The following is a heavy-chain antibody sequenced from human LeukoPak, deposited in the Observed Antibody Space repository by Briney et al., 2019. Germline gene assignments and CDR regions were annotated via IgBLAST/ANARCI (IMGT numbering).Heavy chain of an antibody. V-gene: IGHV5-51*01. J-gene: IGHJ4*02. CDR3: ARQTENAVDY. CDR1: RYSFTTSW. Sequence: GESLKISCKISRYSFTTSWIGWVRQMPGKGLEWMGIIFPGDSDTRYSPSFQGQVTISADKYTSTAYLQWSSLRASDTAMYYCARQTENAVDYWGQGTLVTVSS. D-gene: IGHD2-21*02. CDR2: IFPGDSDT.